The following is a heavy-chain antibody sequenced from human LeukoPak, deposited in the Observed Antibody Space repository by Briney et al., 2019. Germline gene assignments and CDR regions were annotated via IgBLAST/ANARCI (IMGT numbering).Heavy chain of an antibody. CDR3: ARDAVTRGIVVVPAAWGI. D-gene: IGHD2-2*01. CDR1: GGTFSSYA. CDR2: IIPIFGTA. J-gene: IGHJ3*02. V-gene: IGHV1-69*05. Sequence: VASVTVSCKASGGTFSSYAISWVRQAPGQGLEWMGGIIPIFGTANYAQKFQGRVTITTDESTSTAYMELSSLRSEDTAVYYCARDAVTRGIVVVPAAWGIWGQGTMVTVSS.